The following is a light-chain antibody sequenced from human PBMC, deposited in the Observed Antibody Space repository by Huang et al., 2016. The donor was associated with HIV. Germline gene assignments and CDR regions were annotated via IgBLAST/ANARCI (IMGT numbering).Light chain of an antibody. CDR2: CAS. CDR3: HQCYDTPQT. Sequence: DIVVTQSPDSLALSLGGGAAINCTASQSVVKTSNNKNVLSWYQLKPGQPPKLPIYCASTRESGVPDRFSGSGSGTHFTLTIASLQAEDVAVYYCHQCYDTPQTFGQGTKVEVK. J-gene: IGKJ1*01. V-gene: IGKV4-1*01. CDR1: QSVVKTSNNKNV.